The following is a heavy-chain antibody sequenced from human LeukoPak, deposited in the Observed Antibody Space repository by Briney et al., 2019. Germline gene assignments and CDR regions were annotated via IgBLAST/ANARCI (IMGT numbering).Heavy chain of an antibody. D-gene: IGHD2-2*01. CDR2: ISGSGGST. Sequence: GGSLRLSCAASGFTFSSYAMSWVRQAPGKGLEWVSGISGSGGSTYYADSVKGRFTISRDNSKNTLYLQMNSLRAEDTAVYYCASGYCSSTSCFDYWGQGTLVTVSS. CDR1: GFTFSSYA. J-gene: IGHJ4*02. V-gene: IGHV3-23*01. CDR3: ASGYCSSTSCFDY.